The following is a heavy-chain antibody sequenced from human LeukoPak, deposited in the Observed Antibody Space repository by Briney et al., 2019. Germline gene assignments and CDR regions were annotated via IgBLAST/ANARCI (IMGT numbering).Heavy chain of an antibody. V-gene: IGHV3-23*01. CDR3: AKFPSGGFDY. D-gene: IGHD1-26*01. J-gene: IGHJ4*02. Sequence: PGGSLRLSCAASGFTFSNSAMSWVRQAPGKGLEWVSAISGSGGTTFYADSVKGRFTISRDISKNTLYLEMNSLRAEDTAVYYCAKFPSGGFDYWGQGTLVTVSS. CDR1: GFTFSNSA. CDR2: ISGSGGTT.